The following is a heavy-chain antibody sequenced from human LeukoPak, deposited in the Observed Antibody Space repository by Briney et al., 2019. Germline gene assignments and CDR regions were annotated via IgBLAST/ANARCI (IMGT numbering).Heavy chain of an antibody. V-gene: IGHV1-46*01. D-gene: IGHD6-19*01. CDR2: INPSGGST. CDR3: ARASQKSVAGNYGGNGIDY. J-gene: IGHJ4*02. CDR1: GYTFTSYY. Sequence: ASVKVSCKASGYTFTSYYMHWVRQAPGQGLEWMGIINPSGGSTSYAQKFQGRVTMTRDTSTSTVYMELSSLRSEDTAVYYCARASQKSVAGNYGGNGIDYWGQGTLVTVSS.